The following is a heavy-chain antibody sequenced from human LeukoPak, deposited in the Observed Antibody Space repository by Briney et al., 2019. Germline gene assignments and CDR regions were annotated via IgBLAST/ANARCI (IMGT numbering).Heavy chain of an antibody. CDR1: GFTFDDYA. CDR3: ARDNYDSSGYYFD. J-gene: IGHJ4*02. CDR2: ISGDGGST. D-gene: IGHD3-22*01. V-gene: IGHV3-43*02. Sequence: GGSLRLSCAASGFTFDDYAMHWVRQAPGKGLEWVSLISGDGGSTYYADSVKGRFTISRDNTKKSLYLQMNSLRAEDTAVYYCARDNYDSSGYYFDWGQGTLVTVSS.